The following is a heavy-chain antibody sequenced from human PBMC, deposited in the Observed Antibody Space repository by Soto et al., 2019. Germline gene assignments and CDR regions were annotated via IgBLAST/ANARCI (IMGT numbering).Heavy chain of an antibody. V-gene: IGHV1-18*04. J-gene: IGHJ6*02. Sequence: ASVKVSCKASGYTFTSYGISWVRQAPGQGLEWMGCISAYNGNTNYAQTLQGRVTMTTDTSTSTAYMELRSLRSDDTAVYYCAGDPYGSSWLDYYYCGMDVWGQGTTVTVSS. CDR1: GYTFTSYG. D-gene: IGHD6-13*01. CDR3: AGDPYGSSWLDYYYCGMDV. CDR2: ISAYNGNT.